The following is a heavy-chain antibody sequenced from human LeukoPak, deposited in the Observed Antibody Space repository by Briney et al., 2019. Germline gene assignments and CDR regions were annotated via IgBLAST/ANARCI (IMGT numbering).Heavy chain of an antibody. CDR3: ARDSGSYPNWFDP. CDR1: GFTFSDYY. D-gene: IGHD1-26*01. CDR2: ISSSGSTI. Sequence: GGSLRLSCVASGFTFSDYYMSWIRQAPGKGLEWVSYISSSGSTIYYADSVKGRFTISRDNAKNSLYLQMNSLRAEDTAVYYCARDSGSYPNWFDPWGQGTLVTVSS. V-gene: IGHV3-11*01. J-gene: IGHJ5*02.